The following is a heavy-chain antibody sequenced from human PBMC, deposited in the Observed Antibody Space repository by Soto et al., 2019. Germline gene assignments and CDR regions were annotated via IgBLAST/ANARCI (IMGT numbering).Heavy chain of an antibody. CDR3: AGGPGVEGLDY. CDR2: IYFTEST. D-gene: IGHD7-27*01. CDR1: GGSISSYY. V-gene: IGHV4-59*01. J-gene: IGHJ4*02. Sequence: SETLSLTCTVSGGSISSYYWSWIRQPPGKGLEWIGYIYFTESTNYNPSLKSRVTISVDTSKNQFSLKLSSVTAADTAVYYCAGGPGVEGLDYWGQGTLVTVSS.